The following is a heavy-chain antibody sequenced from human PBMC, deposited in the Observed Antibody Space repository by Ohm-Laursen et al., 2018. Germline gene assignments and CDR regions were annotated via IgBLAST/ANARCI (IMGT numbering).Heavy chain of an antibody. V-gene: IGHV6-1*01. CDR3: SRGQRNYYAMDV. CDR1: GDSVSSDSGA. D-gene: IGHD1-1*01. J-gene: IGHJ6*02. Sequence: QTLSLTCAISGDSVSSDSGAWNWIRQSPSRGLEWLGRTHYSSKWVYDYAVSVKSRITITPDTSKNQFPLQLNSVTPEDSAVYYCSRGQRNYYAMDVWGQGTTVTVSS. CDR2: THYSSKWVY.